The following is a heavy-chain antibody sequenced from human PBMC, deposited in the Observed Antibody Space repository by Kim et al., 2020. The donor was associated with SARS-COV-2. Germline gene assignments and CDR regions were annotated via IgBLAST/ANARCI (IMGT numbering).Heavy chain of an antibody. V-gene: IGHV3-23*01. CDR1: GFTFSSYA. J-gene: IGHJ3*02. D-gene: IGHD3-22*01. CDR3: AKVRGLYDSSGYYPHDAFDI. CDR2: LSASGGST. Sequence: GGSLRLSCAASGFTFSSYAMNWVRQAPGKGLEWVSTLSASGGSTYYADSVKGRFTISRDNSKNTLYLQMNSPRAEDTAIYYCAKVRGLYDSSGYYPHDAFDIWGQGTMVTVSS.